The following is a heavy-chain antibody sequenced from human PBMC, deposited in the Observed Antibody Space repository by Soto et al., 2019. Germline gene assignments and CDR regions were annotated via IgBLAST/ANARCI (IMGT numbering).Heavy chain of an antibody. CDR3: ARDQRFLEWFSAPSDY. Sequence: GGSLRLSCAASGFTFSSYWMSWVRQAPGKGLEWVANIKQDGSEKYYVDSVKGRFTISRDNAKNSLYLQMNSLRAEDTAVYYCARDQRFLEWFSAPSDYWGQGTLVTVSS. D-gene: IGHD3-3*01. J-gene: IGHJ4*02. V-gene: IGHV3-7*01. CDR2: IKQDGSEK. CDR1: GFTFSSYW.